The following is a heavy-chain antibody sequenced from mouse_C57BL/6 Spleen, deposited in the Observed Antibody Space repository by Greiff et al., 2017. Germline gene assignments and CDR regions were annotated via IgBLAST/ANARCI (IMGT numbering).Heavy chain of an antibody. CDR1: GYTFTDYE. CDR3: TSGRDYFPFDY. D-gene: IGHD1-1*01. Sequence: VQLQQSGAELVRPGASVTLSCKASGYTFTDYEMHWVKQTPVHGLEWIGAIDPEPGGTAYNEKFKGKATLTADKSSSTAYMELRSLTSEDSAVYYCTSGRDYFPFDYWGKGTTLTVSS. V-gene: IGHV1-15*01. J-gene: IGHJ2*01. CDR2: IDPEPGGT.